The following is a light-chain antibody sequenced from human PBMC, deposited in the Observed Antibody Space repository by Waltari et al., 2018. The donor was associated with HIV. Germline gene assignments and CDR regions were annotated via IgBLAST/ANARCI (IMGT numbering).Light chain of an antibody. J-gene: IGLJ3*02. Sequence: QSVLTQPPSVSGAPGQRVTISCTGSSSNLGAGYDVHLYQQIPGTAPKLLIYGNSHRPSGVPDRFSGSKSGTSASLAITGLQAEDEADYYCQSYDSSLSVWVFGGGTKLTVL. V-gene: IGLV1-40*01. CDR1: SSNLGAGYD. CDR2: GNS. CDR3: QSYDSSLSVWV.